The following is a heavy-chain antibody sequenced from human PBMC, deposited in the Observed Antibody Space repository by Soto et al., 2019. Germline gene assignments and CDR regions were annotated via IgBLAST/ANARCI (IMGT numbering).Heavy chain of an antibody. D-gene: IGHD2-21*01. CDR3: ARLRIATNNYKSFDP. Sequence: SETLSLTCSVSGAALNSGNYYWSWIRQVPGKGLEWIGHIYVTGAVDYNPSLRDRITISQDTSERQFSLNLRLVTAADTAVYYCARLRIATNNYKSFDPPGQGTLVSLSS. CDR2: IYVTGAV. CDR1: GAALNSGNYY. V-gene: IGHV4-31*03. J-gene: IGHJ5*02.